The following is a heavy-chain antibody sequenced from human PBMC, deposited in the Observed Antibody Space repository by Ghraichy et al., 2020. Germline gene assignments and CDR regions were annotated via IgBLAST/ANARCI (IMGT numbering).Heavy chain of an antibody. D-gene: IGHD3-9*01. CDR2: MNAANGNV. CDR1: GYTFTQYA. Sequence: ASVKVSCKASGYTFTQYAIHWVRQAPGQRLEWMGWMNAANGNVKFSQKFQGRVTLTRDTSASTAYLELSSLRSEDTAIYFCARTHYDLLTGNVRDAFDFWGQGTMITVSS. CDR3: ARTHYDLLTGNVRDAFDF. J-gene: IGHJ3*01. V-gene: IGHV1-3*01.